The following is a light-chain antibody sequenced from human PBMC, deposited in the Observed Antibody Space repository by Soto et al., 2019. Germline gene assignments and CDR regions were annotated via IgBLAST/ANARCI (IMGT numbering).Light chain of an antibody. CDR2: GAS. CDR3: QQYGSSPMT. J-gene: IGKJ5*01. V-gene: IGKV3-20*01. Sequence: IVWTQSPATLSLSPGERSTLSCISSQSVSSNYLAWYQQKPGQAPRLLIYGASSRATGIPDRFSGSGSGTDFTLTISRLEPEDFAVYYCQQYGSSPMTFGQGTRLEIK. CDR1: QSVSSNY.